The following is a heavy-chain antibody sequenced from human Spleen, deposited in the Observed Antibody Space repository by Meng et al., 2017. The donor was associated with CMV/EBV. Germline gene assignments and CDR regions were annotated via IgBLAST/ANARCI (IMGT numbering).Heavy chain of an antibody. V-gene: IGHV3-15*01. CDR2: VKSKTDGGTI. D-gene: IGHD2-15*01. J-gene: IGHJ4*02. Sequence: GDYGLGLVQPWEALRRSREASGFTFSNAWRSWVRRVPGTGLEWVGRVKSKTDGGTIEYAAAVKGRFTISRDDSKNMLYLQMNSLKSEDTGVYHCTRGEGYNLWGQGSLVTVSS. CDR3: TRGEGYNL. CDR1: GFTFSNAW.